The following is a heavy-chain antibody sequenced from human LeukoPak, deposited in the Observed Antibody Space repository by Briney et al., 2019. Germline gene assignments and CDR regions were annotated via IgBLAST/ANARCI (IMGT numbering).Heavy chain of an antibody. CDR1: GFTFSCYA. Sequence: GGSLRLSCAASGFTFSCYAMSWVRQAPGKGLEWVSAISGSGGGTYYADSVKGRFTISRDNSKNTLYLQMNSLRAEDTAVYYCAKASEAVVVVAAITPVFDYWGQGTLVTVSS. J-gene: IGHJ4*02. CDR3: AKASEAVVVVAAITPVFDY. V-gene: IGHV3-23*01. CDR2: ISGSGGGT. D-gene: IGHD2-15*01.